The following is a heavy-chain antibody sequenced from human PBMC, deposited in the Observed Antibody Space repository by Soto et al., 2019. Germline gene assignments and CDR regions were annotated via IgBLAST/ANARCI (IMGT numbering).Heavy chain of an antibody. CDR2: INPNSGGT. V-gene: IGHV1-2*04. Sequence: ASVKASCKASGYAFTGYYMHWVRQAPGQGLEWMGWINPNSGGTNYAQKFRGWVTMTRDTSVSTAYMELSRLRSDDTAVYYCARGGVSVFGVVIHMDVWGQGTTVTVSS. D-gene: IGHD3-3*01. CDR1: GYAFTGYY. J-gene: IGHJ6*02. CDR3: ARGGVSVFGVVIHMDV.